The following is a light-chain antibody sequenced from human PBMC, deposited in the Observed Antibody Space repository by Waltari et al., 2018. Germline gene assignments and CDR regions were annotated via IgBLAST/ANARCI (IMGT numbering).Light chain of an antibody. CDR2: CAS. V-gene: IGKV3-15*01. Sequence: EVVMTQSPATLSVSPGQRATLSCRASQIVSTNVAWYQQKPGQAPRLLIYCASTRATDIPARFSGSGSGTEFSLTISSLQSEDFAVYFCQQYDNWPPWTFGQGTKVEIK. CDR1: QIVSTN. CDR3: QQYDNWPPWT. J-gene: IGKJ1*01.